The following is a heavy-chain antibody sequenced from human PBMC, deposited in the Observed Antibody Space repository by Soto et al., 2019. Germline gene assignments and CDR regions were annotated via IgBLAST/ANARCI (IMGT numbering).Heavy chain of an antibody. J-gene: IGHJ2*01. CDR1: GGPFSGNS. CDR2: INDRGSI. Sequence: QVQLQQWGAGPLRPLETLSLTCGVSGGPFSGNSWAGIPKSPGRGLGWIGEINDRGSINYNPSLKSRVSISVDTSKNHYSLNLRSVTAADTAVYYCARESHDILTGPPWVWYFDLWGRGTLVTVSS. CDR3: ARESHDILTGPPWVWYFDL. V-gene: IGHV4-34*01. D-gene: IGHD3-9*01.